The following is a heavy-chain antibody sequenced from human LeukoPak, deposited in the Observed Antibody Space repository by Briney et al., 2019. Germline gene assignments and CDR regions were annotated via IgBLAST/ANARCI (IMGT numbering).Heavy chain of an antibody. Sequence: GGSLRLSCVGSGFTFSRHWISWVRQAPGKGLEWEAHMKYDGSEKYYVDSVKGRFTISRDNAKNSLYLQMNSLRAEDAGVYYCARVPGTWWLHDYWGQGTLVTVSS. D-gene: IGHD5-12*01. V-gene: IGHV3-7*01. CDR3: ARVPGTWWLHDY. CDR1: GFTFSRHW. J-gene: IGHJ4*02. CDR2: MKYDGSEK.